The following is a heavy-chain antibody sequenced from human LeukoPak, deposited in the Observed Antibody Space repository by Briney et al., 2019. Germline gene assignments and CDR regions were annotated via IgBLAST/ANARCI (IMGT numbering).Heavy chain of an antibody. Sequence: GSLRLSRAASGFTVSTNYMSWVRQAPGKGLEWVSIIYNIGTTYYTDSVKGRFAISRDNSKNTLYLQMNSLRAEDSAVYFCAKDRDIAAAGYYFDYWGQGTLVTVSS. CDR2: IYNIGTT. CDR1: GFTVSTNY. D-gene: IGHD6-13*01. J-gene: IGHJ4*02. V-gene: IGHV3-66*03. CDR3: AKDRDIAAAGYYFDY.